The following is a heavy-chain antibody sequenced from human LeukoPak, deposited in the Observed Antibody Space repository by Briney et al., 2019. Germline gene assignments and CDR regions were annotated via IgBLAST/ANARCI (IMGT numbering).Heavy chain of an antibody. V-gene: IGHV4-61*01. D-gene: IGHD3-10*01. CDR2: IYYSGST. CDR1: NYSISTDYY. CDR3: ARGRGVRGGNFDY. J-gene: IGHJ4*02. Sequence: SETLSLTCTVSNYSISTDYYWGWIRQPPGKGLEWIGYIYYSGSTNYNPSLKSRVTISVDTSKNQFSLKLSSVTAADTAVYYCARGRGVRGGNFDYWGQGTLVTVSS.